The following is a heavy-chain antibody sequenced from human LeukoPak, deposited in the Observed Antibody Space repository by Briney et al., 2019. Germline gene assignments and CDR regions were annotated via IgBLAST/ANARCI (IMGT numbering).Heavy chain of an antibody. V-gene: IGHV4-4*07. J-gene: IGHJ4*02. D-gene: IGHD2-21*02. CDR2: IYTSGST. CDR3: ARDNVVVTAIPFDY. CDR1: GGSISSYY. Sequence: SETLSLTCTVSGGSISSYYWSWIRQPAGKGLEWIGRIYTSGSTNYNPSLKSRVTVSVDTSKNQFSLKLSSVTAADTAVYYCARDNVVVTAIPFDYWGQGTLVTVSS.